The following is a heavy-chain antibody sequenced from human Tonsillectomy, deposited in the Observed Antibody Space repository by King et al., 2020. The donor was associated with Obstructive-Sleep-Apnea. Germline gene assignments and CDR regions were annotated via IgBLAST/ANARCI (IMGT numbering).Heavy chain of an antibody. D-gene: IGHD6-19*01. J-gene: IGHJ4*02. CDR3: TTDCVVSSVWCGAFHY. V-gene: IGHV3-15*01. CDR2: IKNKAHGETP. Sequence: VQLVESGGGLVKPGGSLRLSCAASGCTFSNAWMTWVRQAPGKGLERVGRIKNKAHGETPDYAAPVKGRFTISRDDSKDTLYLQMNSLKSEDTAMYYCTTDCVVSSVWCGAFHYWGQGALVTVSS. CDR1: GCTFSNAW.